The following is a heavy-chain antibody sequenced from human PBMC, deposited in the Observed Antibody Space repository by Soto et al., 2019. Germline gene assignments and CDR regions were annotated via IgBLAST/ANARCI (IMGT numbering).Heavy chain of an antibody. J-gene: IGHJ4*02. V-gene: IGHV1-46*01. D-gene: IGHD3-22*01. Sequence: QVQLVQSGAEVKKPGASVKVSCKASGYTFTSYYMHWVRQAPGQGLEWMGIINPSGGSTSYAQKFQGRGTMTRDPSTSTVYMELSSLRSEDTAVYYCARDGGGLGYDSSGYYHTRPQLDYWGQGTLVTVSS. CDR2: INPSGGST. CDR1: GYTFTSYY. CDR3: ARDGGGLGYDSSGYYHTRPQLDY.